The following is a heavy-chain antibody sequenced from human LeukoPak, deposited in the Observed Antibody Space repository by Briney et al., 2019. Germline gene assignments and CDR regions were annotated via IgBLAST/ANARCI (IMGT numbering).Heavy chain of an antibody. D-gene: IGHD5-12*01. CDR3: AKDGSGYDYSVFRAFDI. Sequence: PGGSLRLSCAASGFTFSSYGMHWVRQAPGKGLEWVAVISYDGSNKYYADSVKGRFTISRDNSKNTLYLQMNSLRAEDTAVYYCAKDGSGYDYSVFRAFDIWGQGTMVTVSS. V-gene: IGHV3-30*18. CDR2: ISYDGSNK. J-gene: IGHJ3*02. CDR1: GFTFSSYG.